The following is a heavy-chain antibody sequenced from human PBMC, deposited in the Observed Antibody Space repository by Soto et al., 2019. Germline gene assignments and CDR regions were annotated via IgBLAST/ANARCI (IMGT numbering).Heavy chain of an antibody. Sequence: GGSLRLSCAASGFTFSDHYMDWVRQAPGQGLEWVGRTRNKANSYTTEYAASVKGRFTISRDESRNSMYLQMNSLETEDTAVYYCSRVCDSSGGSKDYWGRGTLVTVS. V-gene: IGHV3-72*01. D-gene: IGHD6-19*01. CDR3: SRVCDSSGGSKDY. J-gene: IGHJ4*02. CDR1: GFTFSDHY. CDR2: TRNKANSYTT.